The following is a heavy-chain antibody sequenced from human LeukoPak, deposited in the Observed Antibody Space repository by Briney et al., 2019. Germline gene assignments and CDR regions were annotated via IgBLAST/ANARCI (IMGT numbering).Heavy chain of an antibody. D-gene: IGHD2-15*01. CDR3: ARSMVAATLDY. V-gene: IGHV3-30*03. Sequence: PGGSLRLSCAASGFTFSSYGMHWVRQAPGKGLEWVAVISYDGSNKYYADSVKGRFTISRDNSKNTLYLQMNSLRAEDTAVYYCARSMVAATLDYWGQGTLVTVSS. CDR1: GFTFSSYG. CDR2: ISYDGSNK. J-gene: IGHJ4*02.